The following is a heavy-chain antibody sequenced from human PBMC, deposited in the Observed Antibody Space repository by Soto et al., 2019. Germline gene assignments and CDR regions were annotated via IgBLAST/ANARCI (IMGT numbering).Heavy chain of an antibody. D-gene: IGHD3-10*01. CDR2: ILNDGSNR. V-gene: IGHV3-33*01. CDR1: GFTFSNYG. CDR3: ARDDEYSGNGMDV. Sequence: QVQLVESGGGVVQPGRSLRLSCAASGFTFSNYGMHWVRQAPGKGLEWVAVILNDGSNRYHADSVKDRFTISRDNSKNTLYLQTNSLRAEETAVYYCARDDEYSGNGMDVWGQGTTVTVS. J-gene: IGHJ6*02.